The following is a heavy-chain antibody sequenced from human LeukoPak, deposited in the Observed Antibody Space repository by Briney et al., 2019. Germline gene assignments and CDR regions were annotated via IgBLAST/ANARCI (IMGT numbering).Heavy chain of an antibody. CDR3: ASFVASVGIAVAGQFDY. J-gene: IGHJ4*02. CDR1: GGSISSSNW. D-gene: IGHD6-19*01. V-gene: IGHV4-4*02. CDR2: IYHSGST. Sequence: SETLSLTCAVSGGSISSSNWWSWVRQPPGKGLEWIGEIYHSGSTNYNPSLKSRDTISVDKSTNQFSLKLSSVTAADTAVYYCASFVASVGIAVAGQFDYWGQGTLVTVSS.